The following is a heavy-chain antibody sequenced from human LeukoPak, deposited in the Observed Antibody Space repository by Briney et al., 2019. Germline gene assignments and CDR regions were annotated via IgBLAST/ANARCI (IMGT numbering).Heavy chain of an antibody. J-gene: IGHJ6*03. Sequence: GGSLRLSCAASGFTFSRYVMHWVRQAPGKGLEYVSSISSNGGTTYYANSVKDRFTISRDNAKNSLYLQMNSLRAEDTAVYYCARDLVEYSSSWYVISEYYYYMDVWGKGTTVTISS. CDR2: ISSNGGTT. D-gene: IGHD6-13*01. CDR1: GFTFSRYV. CDR3: ARDLVEYSSSWYVISEYYYYMDV. V-gene: IGHV3-64*01.